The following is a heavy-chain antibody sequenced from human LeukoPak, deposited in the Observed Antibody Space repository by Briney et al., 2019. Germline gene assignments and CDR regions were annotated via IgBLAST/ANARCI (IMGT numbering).Heavy chain of an antibody. CDR2: ISYDGSNN. J-gene: IGHJ4*02. D-gene: IGHD5-24*01. CDR3: ARDLMD. V-gene: IGHV3-30-3*01. Sequence: GGSLRLSCAASGFTFSSYAMHWVRQAPGKGLEWVAVISYDGSNNYYADSVKGRFTISRDNSKNTLYLQMNSLRAEDTAVYYCARDLMDWGQGTLVTVSS. CDR1: GFTFSSYA.